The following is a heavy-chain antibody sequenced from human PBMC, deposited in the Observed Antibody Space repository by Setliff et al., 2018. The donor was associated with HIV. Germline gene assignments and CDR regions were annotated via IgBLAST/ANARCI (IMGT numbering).Heavy chain of an antibody. CDR3: ARQTRNRYDVLTGYSVL. J-gene: IGHJ4*02. CDR1: GDSIISNTYY. D-gene: IGHD3-9*01. Sequence: SETLSLTCSVSGDSIISNTYYWGWIRQPPGKGPEWIASIFYTGSTFYTSPLKSRVRISMDKPKNQFSLELTSVTTEDTAVFYCARQTRNRYDVLTGYSVLWGQGILVTVS. CDR2: IFYTGST. V-gene: IGHV4-39*01.